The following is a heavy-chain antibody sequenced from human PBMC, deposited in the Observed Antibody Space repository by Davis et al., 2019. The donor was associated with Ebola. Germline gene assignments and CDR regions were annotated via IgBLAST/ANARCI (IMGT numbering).Heavy chain of an antibody. CDR1: GFTVSSNY. Sequence: GGSLRLSCAASGFTVSSNYMSWVRQAPGKGLEWVSVIYSGGSTYYADSVKGRFTISRDNAKNSLYLQMNSLRDEDTAVYYCARDSSSSWYGYWGQGTLVTVSA. CDR2: IYSGGST. V-gene: IGHV3-66*01. J-gene: IGHJ4*02. CDR3: ARDSSSSWYGY. D-gene: IGHD6-13*01.